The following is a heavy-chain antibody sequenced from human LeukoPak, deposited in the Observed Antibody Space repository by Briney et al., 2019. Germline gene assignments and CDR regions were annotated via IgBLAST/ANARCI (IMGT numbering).Heavy chain of an antibody. CDR3: ARDLERYYGSGTNWFDP. CDR2: IYTSGST. J-gene: IGHJ5*02. CDR1: GGSISRYY. Sequence: SETLSLTCTVSGGSISRYYWRWIRQPAGKGLEWIGRIYTSGSTNYNPSLKSRVTRSVDTSKNQFSLKLSSVTAADTAVYYCARDLERYYGSGTNWFDPWGQGTLVTVSS. V-gene: IGHV4-4*07. D-gene: IGHD3-10*01.